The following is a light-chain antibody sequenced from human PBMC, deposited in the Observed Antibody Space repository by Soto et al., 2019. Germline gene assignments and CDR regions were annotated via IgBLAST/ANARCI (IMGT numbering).Light chain of an antibody. CDR2: EVS. CDR1: QSLLHITGETF. V-gene: IGKV2D-29*01. J-gene: IGKJ5*01. Sequence: DVVMTQTPLSLSVAPGQPASISCKSSQSLLHITGETFLFWYLQKPGQAPQLLIYEVSTLVSGVPDRFSGSGSGTDFTLDISRVETDDVGIYYCMQSKQLPPTFGQGTRLGIE. CDR3: MQSKQLPPT.